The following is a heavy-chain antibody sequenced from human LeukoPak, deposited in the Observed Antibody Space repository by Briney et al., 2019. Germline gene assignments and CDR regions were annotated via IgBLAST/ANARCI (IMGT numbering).Heavy chain of an antibody. Sequence: PSETLSLTCTVSGGSISSSSYYWGWIRQPPGKGLEWIGSIYYSGSTYYNPSLKSRVTISVDTSKNQFSLKLSSVTAADTAVYYCAGPTYDFWSGYYYWGQGTLVTVSS. D-gene: IGHD3-3*01. CDR2: IYYSGST. J-gene: IGHJ4*02. CDR3: AGPTYDFWSGYYY. CDR1: GGSISSSSYY. V-gene: IGHV4-39*07.